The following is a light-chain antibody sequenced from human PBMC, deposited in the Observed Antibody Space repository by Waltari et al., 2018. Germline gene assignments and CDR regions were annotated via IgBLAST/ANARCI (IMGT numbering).Light chain of an antibody. CDR2: DVS. J-gene: IGLJ2*01. CDR1: SSDAGGYHS. Sequence: QSALTQPASVSGSPGQSIALSCPGTSSDAGGYHSVSWYQQHPGKVPKLVIYDVSNRPSGVSNRFSGSKSGNTASLTISGLQADDEADYYCSSFTSTTTLIFGGGTKLTVL. V-gene: IGLV2-14*03. CDR3: SSFTSTTTLI.